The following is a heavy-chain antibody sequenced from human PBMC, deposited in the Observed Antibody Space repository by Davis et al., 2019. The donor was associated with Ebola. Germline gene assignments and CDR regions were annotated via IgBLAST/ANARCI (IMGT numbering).Heavy chain of an antibody. Sequence: GGSLRLSCAASGFTFSSYWMSWVRQAPGKGLEWVANIKQDGSEKYYVDSVKGRFTISRDNSKNTLYLQMNSLRAEDTAVYYCARDWSSSWYQRYFDYWGQGTLVTVSS. CDR3: ARDWSSSWYQRYFDY. J-gene: IGHJ4*02. CDR1: GFTFSSYW. D-gene: IGHD6-13*01. V-gene: IGHV3-7*01. CDR2: IKQDGSEK.